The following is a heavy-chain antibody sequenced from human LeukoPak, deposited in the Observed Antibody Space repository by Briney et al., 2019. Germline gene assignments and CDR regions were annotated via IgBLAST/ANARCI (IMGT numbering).Heavy chain of an antibody. CDR1: GFTFSSYW. V-gene: IGHV3-7*03. CDR3: AKAKSRRYCSGGSCYSFPGDY. J-gene: IGHJ4*02. Sequence: GGSLRLSCAASGFTFSSYWMNWARQAPGKGLEWVASINHNGNVNYYVDSVKGRFTISRDNAKNSLYLQMSNLRAEDTAVYYCAKAKSRRYCSGGSCYSFPGDYWGQGTLVTVSS. CDR2: INHNGNVN. D-gene: IGHD2-15*01.